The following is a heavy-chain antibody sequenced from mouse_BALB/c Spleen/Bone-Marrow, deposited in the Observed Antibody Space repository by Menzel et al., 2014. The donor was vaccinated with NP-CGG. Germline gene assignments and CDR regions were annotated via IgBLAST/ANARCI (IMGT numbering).Heavy chain of an antibody. D-gene: IGHD1-1*01. J-gene: IGHJ3*01. Sequence: EVKVVESGGGLVQPGGSLKLSCAASGLDFSRYWMSWVRQAPGKGLEWIGEINPDSSTINYTPSLKYKFIISRDNAKNTLYLQMSKVRSEDTALYYCARLSYYGRFAYWGQGTLVTVSA. CDR2: INPDSSTI. CDR3: ARLSYYGRFAY. CDR1: GLDFSRYW. V-gene: IGHV4-1*02.